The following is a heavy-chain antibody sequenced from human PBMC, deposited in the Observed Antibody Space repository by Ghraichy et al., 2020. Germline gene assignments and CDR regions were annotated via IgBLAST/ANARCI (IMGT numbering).Heavy chain of an antibody. D-gene: IGHD6-19*01. CDR1: GFTFDDYA. CDR3: AKDKLVGSRWQKFDY. J-gene: IGHJ4*02. V-gene: IGHV3-43*02. Sequence: GGSLRLSCAASGFTFDDYAMHWVRQAPGKGLEWVSLISGDGGSTYYADSVKGRFTISRDNSKNSLYLQMNSLRTEDTALYYCAKDKLVGSRWQKFDYWGQGTLVTVSS. CDR2: ISGDGGST.